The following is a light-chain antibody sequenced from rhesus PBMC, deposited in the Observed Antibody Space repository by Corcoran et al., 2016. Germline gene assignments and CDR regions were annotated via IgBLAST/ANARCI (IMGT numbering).Light chain of an antibody. V-gene: IGKV1-33*02. CDR2: AAS. CDR3: QQHNSYPWT. J-gene: IGKJ1*01. CDR1: PGISSW. Sequence: DIQMTQSPSSLSASVGDRVTITCQASPGISSWLAWYQQKPGKAPKLLIYAASSLQSGVPSRFSGSGSGTDFTLTISSLQSEDFASYYCQQHNSYPWTFGQGTKVEIK.